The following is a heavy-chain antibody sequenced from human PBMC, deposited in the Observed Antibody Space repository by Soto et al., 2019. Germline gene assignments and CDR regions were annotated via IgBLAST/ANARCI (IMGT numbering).Heavy chain of an antibody. Sequence: QVQLVESGGGVVQPGRSLRLSCAASGFTFSSYAMHWVRQAPGKGLEWVAVISYDGSNKYYADSVKGRFTISRDNSKNTLYLQMNSLRAEDTSVYYCARGWRRRVATILYYYFYGMDVWGQGTTVTVSS. CDR1: GFTFSSYA. J-gene: IGHJ6*02. V-gene: IGHV3-30-3*01. D-gene: IGHD5-12*01. CDR2: ISYDGSNK. CDR3: ARGWRRRVATILYYYFYGMDV.